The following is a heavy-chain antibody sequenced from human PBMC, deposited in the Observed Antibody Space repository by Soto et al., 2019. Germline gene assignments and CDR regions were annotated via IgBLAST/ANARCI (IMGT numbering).Heavy chain of an antibody. D-gene: IGHD2-8*01. CDR3: ARLGEYGNGYFQH. Sequence: PSETLSLTCTVSGGSISSSSYYWGWIRQPPGKGLEWIGNIYYSGSTYYKPSLKSRVSISVDTSKNQFSLKLSSVTAADTAVYYCARLGEYGNGYFQHWGQGTVVTVSS. J-gene: IGHJ1*01. CDR2: IYYSGST. CDR1: GGSISSSSYY. V-gene: IGHV4-39*01.